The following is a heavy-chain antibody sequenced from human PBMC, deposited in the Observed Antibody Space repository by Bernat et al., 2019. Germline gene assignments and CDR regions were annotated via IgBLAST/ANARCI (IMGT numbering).Heavy chain of an antibody. D-gene: IGHD3-22*01. CDR3: TRGYYYDSSATPGRGFDP. J-gene: IGHJ5*02. Sequence: EVQLAESGGGLVQPGGSLRLSCAASGFTFSSYWMHWVRQAPGKGLVWVSRIKSDGSSTSYADSVKGRFTISRDNAKDTLYLQMNSLRVEDTAVYYCTRGYYYDSSATPGRGFDPWGQGTLVTVSS. CDR2: IKSDGSST. CDR1: GFTFSSYW. V-gene: IGHV3-74*01.